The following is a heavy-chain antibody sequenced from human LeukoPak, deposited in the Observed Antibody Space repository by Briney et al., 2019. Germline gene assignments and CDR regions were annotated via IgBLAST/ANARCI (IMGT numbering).Heavy chain of an antibody. Sequence: SETLSLTCTVSGGSISSSTFYWGWIRQPPGKGLEWIGTIYYSGSTFYNPSLKSRVTMSVDTSKNQFSLKLSSVTAADTAVYYCARDTTKIRGGNWGWFDPWGQGTLVTVSS. V-gene: IGHV4-39*07. CDR1: GGSISSSTFY. CDR2: IYYSGST. D-gene: IGHD4-23*01. J-gene: IGHJ5*02. CDR3: ARDTTKIRGGNWGWFDP.